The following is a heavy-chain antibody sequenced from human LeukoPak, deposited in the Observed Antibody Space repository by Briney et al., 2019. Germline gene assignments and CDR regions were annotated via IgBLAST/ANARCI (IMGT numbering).Heavy chain of an antibody. J-gene: IGHJ4*02. Sequence: GGSLRLSCAASRFSVSDNYMSWVRQAPGKGLEWVSVIYSGGSTYYADSVKGRFTISRDNSKNTLYLQMNSLRAEDTAVYYCAKVDYFDWLQYYFDYWGQGTLVTVSS. D-gene: IGHD3-9*01. V-gene: IGHV3-66*01. CDR1: RFSVSDNY. CDR2: IYSGGST. CDR3: AKVDYFDWLQYYFDY.